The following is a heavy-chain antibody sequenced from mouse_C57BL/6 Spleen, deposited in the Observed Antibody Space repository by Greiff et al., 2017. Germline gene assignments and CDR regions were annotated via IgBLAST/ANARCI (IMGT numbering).Heavy chain of an antibody. Sequence: EVKVVESGGGLVKPGGSLKLSCAASGFTFSDYGMHWVRQAPEKGLEWVAYISSGSSTIYYADTVKGRFTISRDNAKNTLFLQMTSLRSEDTAMYYCARGDSKEFYYAMDYWGQGTSVTVSS. V-gene: IGHV5-17*01. J-gene: IGHJ4*01. D-gene: IGHD2-5*01. CDR1: GFTFSDYG. CDR2: ISSGSSTI. CDR3: ARGDSKEFYYAMDY.